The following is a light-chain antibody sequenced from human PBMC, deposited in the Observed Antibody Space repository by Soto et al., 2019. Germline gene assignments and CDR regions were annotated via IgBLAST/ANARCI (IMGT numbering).Light chain of an antibody. CDR2: EDS. Sequence: QSALTQPASVSGSPGQSITISCTGTSSDVGGYNYVSWYQQHPGKAPKVMIYEDSTRPPGVSNRFSGSKSGNTASLTISGLQAEGEAEYYCSSFTSSNTYVFGTGTKV. CDR3: SSFTSSNTYV. J-gene: IGLJ1*01. V-gene: IGLV2-14*01. CDR1: SSDVGGYNY.